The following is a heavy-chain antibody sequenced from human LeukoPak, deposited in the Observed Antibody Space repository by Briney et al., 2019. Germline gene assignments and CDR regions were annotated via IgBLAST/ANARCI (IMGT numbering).Heavy chain of an antibody. J-gene: IGHJ4*02. V-gene: IGHV3-30*04. CDR3: AKEYDSGGYGAYFDY. CDR2: ISSDGGTK. Sequence: GGSLRLSCIASGFILGDYAVSWFRQAPGKGLEWVAVISSDGGTKYYADSVKGRFTLSRDNSRNTLDLQMNSLGPEDTAVYYCAKEYDSGGYGAYFDYWGQGTLVTVSS. D-gene: IGHD3-10*01. CDR1: GFILGDYA.